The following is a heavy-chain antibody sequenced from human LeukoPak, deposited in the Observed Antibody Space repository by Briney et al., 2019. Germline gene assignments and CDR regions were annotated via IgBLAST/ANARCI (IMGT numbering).Heavy chain of an antibody. D-gene: IGHD3-10*01. Sequence: GAAGNVSCNAAAGSFSSYTNSRMRHAPAPGHEWKGGIIPIFGTANYAQKFEGRVTITADESTSTAYMELSSLRSEDTAVYYCARPTMVLGVNDSFDIWGQGTMVTVSS. CDR3: ARPTMVLGVNDSFDI. J-gene: IGHJ3*02. V-gene: IGHV1-69*13. CDR1: AGSFSSYT. CDR2: IIPIFGTA.